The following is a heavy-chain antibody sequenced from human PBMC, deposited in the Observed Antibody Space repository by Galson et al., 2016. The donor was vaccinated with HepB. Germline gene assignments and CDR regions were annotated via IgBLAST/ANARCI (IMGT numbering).Heavy chain of an antibody. D-gene: IGHD4-17*01. J-gene: IGHJ4*02. CDR3: ARGPSDGDLNFDF. V-gene: IGHV4-31*03. CDR2: IYYSGTT. CDR1: GGSISSGGHY. Sequence: TLSLTCTVSGGSISSGGHYWSWIRQHPGKGLEWIGYIYYSGTTYYNPSLKSRITISVDTSKNRFSLMLDSVTAADTAVYYCARGPSDGDLNFDFWGQGTLVTGSS.